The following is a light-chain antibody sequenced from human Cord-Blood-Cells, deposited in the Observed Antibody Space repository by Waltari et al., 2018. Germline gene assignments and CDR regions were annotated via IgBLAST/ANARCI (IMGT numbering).Light chain of an antibody. Sequence: DIQMTQSPSTLSASVGARVTIPCRASQSISSWLAWYQQKPGKAPKLLIYKAFSLESGVPSRFSGSESETEFTRTISSLQPDDFATYYCQQYNSYSYSFGKGTKLEIK. V-gene: IGKV1-5*03. CDR3: QQYNSYSYS. CDR2: KAF. CDR1: QSISSW. J-gene: IGKJ2*03.